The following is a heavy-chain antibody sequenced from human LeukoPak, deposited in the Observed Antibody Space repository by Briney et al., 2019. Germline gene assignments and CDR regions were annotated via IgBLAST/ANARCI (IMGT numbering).Heavy chain of an antibody. CDR3: ALSYGDYVRYYYYYMDV. D-gene: IGHD4-17*01. V-gene: IGHV1-69*13. CDR1: GDTFSSYA. CDR2: IIPIFGTA. Sequence: SVKVSCKASGDTFSSYAISWVRQAPGQGLEWMGGIIPIFGTANYAQKFQGRVTITADESTSTAYMELSSLRSEDTAVYYCALSYGDYVRYYYYYMDVWGKGTTVTISS. J-gene: IGHJ6*03.